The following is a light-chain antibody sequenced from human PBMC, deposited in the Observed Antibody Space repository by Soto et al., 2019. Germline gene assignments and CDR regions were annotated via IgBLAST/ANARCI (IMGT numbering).Light chain of an antibody. CDR2: GAS. Sequence: EIVLTHSPGTLSLCPWEIATLSCRASQSVSSSYLAWYQQKPGQAPRLLIYGASSRATGIPDRFSGSGSGTDFTLTISRLEPEDFAVYYRQQYSSSPRTFGQGTKVDIK. J-gene: IGKJ1*01. V-gene: IGKV3-20*01. CDR3: QQYSSSPRT. CDR1: QSVSSSY.